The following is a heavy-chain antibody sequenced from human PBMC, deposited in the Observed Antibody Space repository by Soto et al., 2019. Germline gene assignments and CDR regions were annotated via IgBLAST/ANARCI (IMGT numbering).Heavy chain of an antibody. CDR1: GGSISSGGYY. D-gene: IGHD3-10*01. CDR3: ARVSYGSGSYWGKWSDP. J-gene: IGHJ5*02. Sequence: SETLSLTCTVSGGSISSGGYYWSWIRQHPGKGLEWIGYIYYSGSTYYNPSLKSRVTISVDTSKNQFSLKLSSVTAADTAVYYCARVSYGSGSYWGKWSDPWGQGTLVTVSS. V-gene: IGHV4-31*03. CDR2: IYYSGST.